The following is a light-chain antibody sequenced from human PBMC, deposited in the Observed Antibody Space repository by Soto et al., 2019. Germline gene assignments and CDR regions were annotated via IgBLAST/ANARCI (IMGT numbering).Light chain of an antibody. V-gene: IGKV3-20*01. CDR3: QQFGSSPLFT. CDR1: QSVSSIY. CDR2: GTS. J-gene: IGKJ3*01. Sequence: EIVLTQSPGTLSLSPGERATLSCRASQSVSSIYLAWYQQKPGQAPRLLISGTSSRATGIPDRFSGSGSGTDFTLTISRLESEDVAVYYCQQFGSSPLFTFGPGTKVDVK.